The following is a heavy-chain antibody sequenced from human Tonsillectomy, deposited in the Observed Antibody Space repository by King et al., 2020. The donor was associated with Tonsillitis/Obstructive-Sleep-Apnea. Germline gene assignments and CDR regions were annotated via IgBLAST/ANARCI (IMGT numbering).Heavy chain of an antibody. CDR3: ARDNRGEGMDV. D-gene: IGHD2/OR15-2a*01. CDR2: IWYDGSNK. J-gene: IGHJ6*02. Sequence: QVQLVESGGGVVQPGRSLRLSCAVSRFTFRSYGMHWVRQAPGKGLEWVAIIWYDGSNKYYVESVKGRFTISRDNSKNTLYLQMNSLRAKDTAVYYCARDNRGEGMDVWGQGTTVTVSS. V-gene: IGHV3-33*01. CDR1: RFTFRSYG.